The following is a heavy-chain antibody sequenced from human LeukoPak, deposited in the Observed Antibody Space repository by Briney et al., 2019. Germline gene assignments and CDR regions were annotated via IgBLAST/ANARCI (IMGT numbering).Heavy chain of an antibody. Sequence: ASVTVSCKASGYTITSYDINWVRQATGQGLEWMGWMNPNSGNTGYAQKFQGRVTITRNTSISTAYMELSSLRSEDTAVYYCARGHGGVGFWSGMGAFDIWSQGTMVTVSS. D-gene: IGHD3-3*01. CDR2: MNPNSGNT. CDR1: GYTITSYD. V-gene: IGHV1-8*03. CDR3: ARGHGGVGFWSGMGAFDI. J-gene: IGHJ3*02.